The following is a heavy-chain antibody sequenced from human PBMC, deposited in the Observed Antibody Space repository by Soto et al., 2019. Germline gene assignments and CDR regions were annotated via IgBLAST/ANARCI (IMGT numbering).Heavy chain of an antibody. CDR2: ISYDGSNK. Sequence: SLRLCCRASGLTFSGYGRHWVRTAPGKGLEWVAVISYDGSNKYYADSVKGRFTISRDNSKNTLYLQMNSLRAEDTAVYYCAKDQFSSGWQYYYYGMDVWGQGTTVT. CDR1: GLTFSGYG. D-gene: IGHD6-19*01. V-gene: IGHV3-30*18. CDR3: AKDQFSSGWQYYYYGMDV. J-gene: IGHJ6*02.